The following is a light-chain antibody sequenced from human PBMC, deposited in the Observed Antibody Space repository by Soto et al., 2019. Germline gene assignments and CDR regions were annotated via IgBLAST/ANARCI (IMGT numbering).Light chain of an antibody. CDR1: QSISSY. J-gene: IGKJ1*01. CDR2: AAS. V-gene: IGKV1-39*01. CDR3: QQSYSTPPWT. Sequence: DIQMTQSPSSLSASVGDRVTITCRASQSISSYLNWYQQKQGKAPKLLIYAASSLHSGVTSRFSGSESGTDFTLTISSLQPEDFAPYYCQQSYSTPPWTFGQGTKVEIK.